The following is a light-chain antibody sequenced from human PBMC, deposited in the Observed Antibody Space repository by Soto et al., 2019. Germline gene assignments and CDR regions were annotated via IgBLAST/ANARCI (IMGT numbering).Light chain of an antibody. CDR1: QSVSSSF. CDR3: QQYGTSPWT. CDR2: GAS. J-gene: IGKJ1*01. V-gene: IGKV3-20*01. Sequence: EIVLTQSPGTLSLSPGERATLSCRASQSVSSSFLGWYQQKPGQAPRLLIYGASSRATGIPDRFSGSGSGTDFTLTISRLESEDFAVYYCQQYGTSPWTFGQRTKV.